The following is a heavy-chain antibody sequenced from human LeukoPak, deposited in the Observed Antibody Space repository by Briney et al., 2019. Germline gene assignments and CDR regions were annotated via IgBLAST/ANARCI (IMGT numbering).Heavy chain of an antibody. J-gene: IGHJ4*02. V-gene: IGHV5-51*01. D-gene: IGHD5-12*01. CDR3: ARDGGYDYPNLDY. CDR1: GCGFTSYW. CDR2: IYPGDSDT. Sequence: GGALQISFQGSGCGFTSYWIGWGGAVAGKGEGWMGIIYPGDSDTRYSPSFQGQVTISADKSISTAYLQWSSLKASDTAMYYCARDGGYDYPNLDYWGQGTLVTVSS.